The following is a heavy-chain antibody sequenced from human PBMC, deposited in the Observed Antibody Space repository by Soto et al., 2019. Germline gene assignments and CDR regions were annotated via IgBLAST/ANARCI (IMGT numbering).Heavy chain of an antibody. Sequence: GESLKISCKGSGYSFTSYWIGWVRQMPGKGLEWMGIIYPGDSDTRYSPSFQGQVTISADKSTSTAYLQWSSLKASDTAMYYCASTLVITGTTYGMDVWGEGXTVTVSS. CDR2: IYPGDSDT. CDR1: GYSFTSYW. CDR3: ASTLVITGTTYGMDV. D-gene: IGHD1-7*01. V-gene: IGHV5-51*01. J-gene: IGHJ6*04.